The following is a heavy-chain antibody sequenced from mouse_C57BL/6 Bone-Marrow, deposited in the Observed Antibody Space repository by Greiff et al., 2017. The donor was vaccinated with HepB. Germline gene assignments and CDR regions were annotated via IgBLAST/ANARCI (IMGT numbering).Heavy chain of an antibody. D-gene: IGHD1-1*01. J-gene: IGHJ1*03. CDR3: ARFITTVVGPSYWYFDV. CDR2: IYPSSGNT. Sequence: VQGVESGAELARPGASVKLSCKASGYTFTSYGISWVKQRTGQGLEWIGEIYPSSGNTSYNEKFKGKATLTADKSSSTAYMELRSLTSEDSAVYFCARFITTVVGPSYWYFDVWGTGTTVTVSS. V-gene: IGHV1-81*01. CDR1: GYTFTSYG.